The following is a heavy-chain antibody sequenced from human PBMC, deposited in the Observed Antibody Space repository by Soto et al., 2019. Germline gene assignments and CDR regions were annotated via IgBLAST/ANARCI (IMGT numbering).Heavy chain of an antibody. Sequence: QVQLVESGGGVVQPGRSLRLSCAASGFTFSSYGMHWVRQAPGKGLEWVAVISYDGSNKYYADSVKGRFTISRDNSKNTLYLQMNSLRAEYTAVYYCAKDLDGSSWPYYYYYGMDVWGQGTTVTVSS. J-gene: IGHJ6*02. D-gene: IGHD6-13*01. CDR1: GFTFSSYG. CDR3: AKDLDGSSWPYYYYYGMDV. V-gene: IGHV3-30*18. CDR2: ISYDGSNK.